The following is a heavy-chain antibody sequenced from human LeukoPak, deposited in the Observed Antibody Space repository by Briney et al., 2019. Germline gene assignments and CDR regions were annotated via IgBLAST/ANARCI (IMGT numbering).Heavy chain of an antibody. V-gene: IGHV4-38-2*02. CDR2: IYHSGST. CDR1: GYSISSGYY. CDR3: ARGTYYYDSSGYRIFDP. D-gene: IGHD3-22*01. J-gene: IGHJ5*02. Sequence: PSETLSLTCSVSGYSISSGYYWGWIRQPPGKGLEWIGSIYHSGSTYYNPSLKSRVTISVDTSKNHFSLKLSSVTAADTAVYYCARGTYYYDSSGYRIFDPWGQGTLVTVSS.